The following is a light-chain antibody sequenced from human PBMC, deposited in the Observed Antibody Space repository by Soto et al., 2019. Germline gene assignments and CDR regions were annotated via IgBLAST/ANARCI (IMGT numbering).Light chain of an antibody. CDR1: QSVRSH. CDR3: QQYDTWPLA. CDR2: YAS. Sequence: EIVMTQSPATLSVSAGKRATLSCRASQSVRSHLAWYQQKPGQAPRLLIYYASTRATGIPARFSGSGSETEFTLTISSLQSEDFAVYYWQQYDTWPLAFGPGTKVDI. V-gene: IGKV3-15*01. J-gene: IGKJ3*01.